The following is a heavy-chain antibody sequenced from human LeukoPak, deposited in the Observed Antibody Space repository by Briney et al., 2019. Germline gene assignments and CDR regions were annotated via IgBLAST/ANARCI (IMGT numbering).Heavy chain of an antibody. D-gene: IGHD2-21*02. J-gene: IGHJ5*02. CDR1: GYTYTGYY. CDR3: ARDPLSPVEFDMSGVVVTDNWFDP. V-gene: IGHV1-2*06. Sequence: ASVKVSCKASGYTYTGYYMHWVRQAPGQGLEWMGRINPNSGGTDYAQKFQGRVTMTRDTSISTAYMELSRLRSDDTAVYYCARDPLSPVEFDMSGVVVTDNWFDPWGQGTLVTVSS. CDR2: INPNSGGT.